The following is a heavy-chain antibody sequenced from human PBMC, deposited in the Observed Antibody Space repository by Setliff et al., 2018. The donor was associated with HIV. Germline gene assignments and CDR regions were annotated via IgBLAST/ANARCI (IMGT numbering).Heavy chain of an antibody. D-gene: IGHD3-10*01. CDR1: DYPFSNFG. Sequence: ASVKVSCKASDYPFSNFGISWVRQAPGQGLEWMAWINVYNGDINFAQKFQGRVTMSKDTSTGTAYMELSSLTSDDTAVYYCATDRTQTGISLVRGRLTDPARYPLDYWGQGTLVTVSS. CDR3: ATDRTQTGISLVRGRLTDPARYPLDY. J-gene: IGHJ4*02. V-gene: IGHV1-18*01. CDR2: INVYNGDI.